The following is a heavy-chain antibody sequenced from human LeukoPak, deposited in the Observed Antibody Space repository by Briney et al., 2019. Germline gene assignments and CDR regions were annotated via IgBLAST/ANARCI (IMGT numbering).Heavy chain of an antibody. D-gene: IGHD6-13*01. Sequence: PGGSLRLSCAASGFTVSSNYMIWVRQAPGKGLEWVSVIYSGGTTYYADSVKGRFTIPRDNSKNTVSLQMNSLRAEDTAVYYCARMNSLRYSSRWFIDYWGQGTLVTVSS. CDR1: GFTVSSNY. V-gene: IGHV3-53*01. J-gene: IGHJ4*02. CDR2: IYSGGTT. CDR3: ARMNSLRYSSRWFIDY.